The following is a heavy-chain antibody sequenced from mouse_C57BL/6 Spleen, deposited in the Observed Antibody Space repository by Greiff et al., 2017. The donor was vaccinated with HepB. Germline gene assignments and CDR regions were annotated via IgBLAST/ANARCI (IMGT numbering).Heavy chain of an antibody. CDR2: IYPRDGST. CDR1: GYTFTSYD. CDR3: ARWDGYYVGYAMDY. Sequence: VQRVESGPELVKPGASVKLSCKASGYTFTSYDINWVKQRPGQGLEWIGWIYPRDGSTKYNEKFKGKATLTVDPSSSTAYMELHSLTSEDSAVYFCARWDGYYVGYAMDYWGQGTSVTVSS. D-gene: IGHD2-3*01. J-gene: IGHJ4*01. V-gene: IGHV1-85*01.